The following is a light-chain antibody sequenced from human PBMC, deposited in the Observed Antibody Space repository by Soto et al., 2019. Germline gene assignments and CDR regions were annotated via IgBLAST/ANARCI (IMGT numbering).Light chain of an antibody. Sequence: ITMTPSSSTLHAYEGDTVTPTCRASQGISSNIAWYQQKPGRAAKLLIVGASTLKSGVPSRFSGSGSGSEFNFTIGGLLPDDFATYFCQQYYTYATFGHGTRLEIK. J-gene: IGKJ5*01. V-gene: IGKV1-9*01. CDR3: QQYYTYAT. CDR2: GAS. CDR1: QGISSN.